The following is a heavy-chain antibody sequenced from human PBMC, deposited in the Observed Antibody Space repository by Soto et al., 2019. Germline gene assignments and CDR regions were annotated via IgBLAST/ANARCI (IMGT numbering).Heavy chain of an antibody. CDR1: GGSISSGGYY. V-gene: IGHV4-31*03. CDR2: IYYSGST. D-gene: IGHD6-13*01. J-gene: IGHJ4*02. CDR3: AGVAIAAAGTYWFDY. Sequence: QVQLQESGPGLVKPSQTLSLTCTVSGGSISSGGYYWSWIRQHPGKGLEWIGYIYYSGSTYYNPSLRSRVTISVDTSKNQFSLKLSSVTAADTAVYYCAGVAIAAAGTYWFDYWGQGTLVTVSS.